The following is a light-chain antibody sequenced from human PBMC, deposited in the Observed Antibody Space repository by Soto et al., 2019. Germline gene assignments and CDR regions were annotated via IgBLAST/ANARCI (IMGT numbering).Light chain of an antibody. CDR2: DIS. Sequence: EIVLTQFPATLSLSPGERATLSCRASQSVSSYLAWYQQKPGQAPRLLIYDISNRATGIPARFIGSGSGTDFPLTISRLGPEDSAVYYLQQGNALPRNTFGQGTKLEI. V-gene: IGKV3-11*01. J-gene: IGKJ2*01. CDR3: QQGNALPRNT. CDR1: QSVSSY.